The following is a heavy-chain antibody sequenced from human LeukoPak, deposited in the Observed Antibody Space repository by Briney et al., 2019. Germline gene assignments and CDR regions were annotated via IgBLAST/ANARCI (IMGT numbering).Heavy chain of an antibody. V-gene: IGHV3-23*01. CDR2: ISGSGGST. D-gene: IGHD1-14*01. CDR3: ASPGLEAVDY. J-gene: IGHJ4*02. CDR1: GFTFSNYA. Sequence: GGCLRLSCAASGFTFSNYAMSWVRQAPGKGLEWVSAISGSGGSTYYADSVKGRFTISRDNAKNSLYLQMNSLRAEDTAVYYCASPGLEAVDYWGQGTLVTVSS.